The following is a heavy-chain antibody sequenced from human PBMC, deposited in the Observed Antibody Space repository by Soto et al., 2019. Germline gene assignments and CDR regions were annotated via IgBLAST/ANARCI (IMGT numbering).Heavy chain of an antibody. CDR2: IIPIFGTA. V-gene: IGHV1-69*13. J-gene: IGHJ6*02. Sequence: ASVKVSCKASGGTFSSYAISWVRQAPGQGLEWMGGIIPIFGTANYAQKFQGRVTITADESTSTAYMELSSLRSEDTAVYYCARGPLSMVAAPGGYYYGMDVWGQGTTVTVSS. CDR1: GGTFSSYA. D-gene: IGHD2-15*01. CDR3: ARGPLSMVAAPGGYYYGMDV.